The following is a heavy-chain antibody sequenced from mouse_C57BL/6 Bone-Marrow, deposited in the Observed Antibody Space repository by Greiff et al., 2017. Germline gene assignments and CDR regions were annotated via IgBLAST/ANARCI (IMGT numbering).Heavy chain of an antibody. CDR2: IYPSDSET. CDR3: ARRAYYSNFFDY. D-gene: IGHD2-5*01. Sequence: QVQLQQPGAELVRPGSSVKLSCKASGYTFTSYWMDWVKQRPGQGLEWIGNIYPSDSETHYNQKFKDKATLTVDKSSSTAYRQLSSLTSEDSAVYYCARRAYYSNFFDYWGQGTTLTVSS. CDR1: GYTFTSYW. V-gene: IGHV1-61*01. J-gene: IGHJ2*01.